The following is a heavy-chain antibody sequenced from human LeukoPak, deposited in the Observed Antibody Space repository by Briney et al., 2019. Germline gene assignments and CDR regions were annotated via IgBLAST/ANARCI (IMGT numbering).Heavy chain of an antibody. CDR2: INHSGST. D-gene: IGHD2-15*01. CDR1: GGSFSGYY. CDR3: ARGYCSGGTCYFLRLYYMGV. V-gene: IGHV4-34*01. J-gene: IGHJ6*03. Sequence: SETLSLTCVVYGGSFSGYYWSWIRQPPGKGLEWIGEINHSGSTNYNPSLKSRVTISVDTSNNQFSLKLRSVTAADTAVYYCARGYCSGGTCYFLRLYYMGVWGKGTTVTVSS.